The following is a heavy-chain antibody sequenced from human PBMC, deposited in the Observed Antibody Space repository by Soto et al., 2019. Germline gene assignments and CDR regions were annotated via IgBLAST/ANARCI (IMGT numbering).Heavy chain of an antibody. D-gene: IGHD3-3*01. J-gene: IGHJ5*02. CDR2: IYHSGST. V-gene: IGHV4-38-2*01. Sequence: SETLSLTCAVSGYSISSGYYWGWIRQPPGKGLECIWSIYHSGSTYYNPSLKSRVTISVDTSKNQFSLKLSSVTAADTAVYYCARLEAYYDFWSGYSLQYDPWGQGTLVTVSS. CDR1: GYSISSGYY. CDR3: ARLEAYYDFWSGYSLQYDP.